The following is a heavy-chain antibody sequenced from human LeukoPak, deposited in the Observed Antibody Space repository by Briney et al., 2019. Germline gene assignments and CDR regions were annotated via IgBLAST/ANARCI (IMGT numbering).Heavy chain of an antibody. V-gene: IGHV3-23*01. CDR1: GFTFSTYD. CDR3: ARDSNSDFWSGYYTNYFDY. J-gene: IGHJ4*02. Sequence: PGGSLRLSCAASGFTFSTYDMNWVRQGPGKGLEWVSAITSSGSQTFYADSVKGRFTISRDNSKNTLYLQMNSLRTEDTAVYYCARDSNSDFWSGYYTNYFDYWGQGTLVTVSS. D-gene: IGHD3-3*01. CDR2: ITSSGSQT.